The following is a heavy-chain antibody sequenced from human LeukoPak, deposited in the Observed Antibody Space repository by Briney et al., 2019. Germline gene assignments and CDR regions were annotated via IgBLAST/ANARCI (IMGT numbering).Heavy chain of an antibody. CDR1: GFTLSSYW. Sequence: GGSLRLSCAASGFTLSSYWMHWVRQAPGKGLVWVSRITSDGRSTSYADSVKGRFTMSRDNAKNTLYLQMNRLRVEDTAVYYCSYGAPTTSDYWGQGTLVTVSS. CDR2: ITSDGRST. V-gene: IGHV3-74*01. J-gene: IGHJ4*02. CDR3: SYGAPTTSDY. D-gene: IGHD2/OR15-2a*01.